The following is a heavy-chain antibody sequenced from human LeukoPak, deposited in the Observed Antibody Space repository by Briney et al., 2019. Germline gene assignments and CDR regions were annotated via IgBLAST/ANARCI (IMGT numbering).Heavy chain of an antibody. CDR2: IYSGGNT. Sequence: GGSLRLSCAASGFSVTSSHMSWVRQAPGKGLEWVSIIYSGGNTDYAGSMQGRFAISRDNSKNTLCLQMNSLRPEDTAVYYCARESAPHHGLDYWGQGTLVTVSS. J-gene: IGHJ4*02. V-gene: IGHV3-66*01. CDR3: ARESAPHHGLDY. D-gene: IGHD5-24*01. CDR1: GFSVTSSH.